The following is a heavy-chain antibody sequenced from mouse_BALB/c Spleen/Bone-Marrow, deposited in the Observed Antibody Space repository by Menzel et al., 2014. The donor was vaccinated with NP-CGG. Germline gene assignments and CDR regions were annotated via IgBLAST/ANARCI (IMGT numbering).Heavy chain of an antibody. D-gene: IGHD5-1*01. CDR2: INPSNGGT. Sequence: VQLQQSGAELVKPGASVKLSCKASGYTFTSYDGYWVKQRPGQGLEWIGEINPSNGGTNFNEKFKSRATLTVDKSSSTAYMQLSSLTSEDSVVYCGTRLPHWGQGTSVTVSS. V-gene: IGHV1S81*02. J-gene: IGHJ4*01. CDR1: GYTFTSYD. CDR3: TRLPH.